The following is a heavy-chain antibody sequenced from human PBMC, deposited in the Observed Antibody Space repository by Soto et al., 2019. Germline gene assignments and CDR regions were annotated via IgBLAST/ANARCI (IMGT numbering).Heavy chain of an antibody. V-gene: IGHV2-5*02. D-gene: IGHD3-3*01. CDR3: ARIFDFWSGYYFSY. Sequence: SGPTLVNPTQPLTLTCPFSRFALSTSGAAVGWIRQAPRKAPEWLAFIFWDDDKRYSPSLQNRLTITKDTSKNQVVLTMANMDPVDTATYYCARIFDFWSGYYFSYWGRGTLVTVSS. J-gene: IGHJ4*02. CDR2: IFWDDDK. CDR1: RFALSTSGAA.